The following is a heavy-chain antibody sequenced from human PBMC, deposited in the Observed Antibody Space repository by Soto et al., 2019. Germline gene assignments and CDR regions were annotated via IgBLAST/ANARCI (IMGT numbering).Heavy chain of an antibody. Sequence: QVQLVESGGGVVQPGRSLRLSCTASGFTFNDHLMHWVRQAPGRGLEWVAVVWSDGSNKFYADSVKGRFTISRDNSYITLYLQMNSLRAEDTAVYYCARELSQSHLPYCTDVWGTGTTVTVSS. V-gene: IGHV3-33*01. CDR2: VWSDGSNK. CDR1: GFTFNDHL. J-gene: IGHJ6*03. D-gene: IGHD3-16*02. CDR3: ARELSQSHLPYCTDV.